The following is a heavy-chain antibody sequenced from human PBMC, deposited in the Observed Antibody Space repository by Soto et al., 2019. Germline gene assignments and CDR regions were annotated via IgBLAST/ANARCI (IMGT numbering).Heavy chain of an antibody. CDR3: ARDYSSGYYYGMDV. CDR2: IGTAGDT. D-gene: IGHD6-6*01. CDR1: GFTFSSYD. Sequence: PGGSLRLSCAASGFTFSSYDMHWVRQATGKGLEWVSAIGTAGDTYYPGSVKGRFTISRENAKNSLYLQMNSLRAEDTAVYYCARDYSSGYYYGMDVWGQGTTVTVSS. J-gene: IGHJ6*02. V-gene: IGHV3-13*01.